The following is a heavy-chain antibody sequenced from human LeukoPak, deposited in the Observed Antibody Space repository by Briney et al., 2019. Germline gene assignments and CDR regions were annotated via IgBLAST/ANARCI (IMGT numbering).Heavy chain of an antibody. D-gene: IGHD6-13*01. J-gene: IGHJ4*02. V-gene: IGHV3-48*03. CDR3: ARVAVIAAAGTFDY. Sequence: SVKGRFTITRDNAKNSLYLQMNSLRAEDTAVYYCARVAVIAAAGTFDYWGQGTLVTVSS.